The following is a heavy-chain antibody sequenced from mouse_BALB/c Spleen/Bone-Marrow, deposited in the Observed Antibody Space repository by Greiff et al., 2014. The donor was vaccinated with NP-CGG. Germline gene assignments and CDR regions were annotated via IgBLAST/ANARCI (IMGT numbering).Heavy chain of an antibody. CDR2: IGSGGSYT. CDR1: GFTFSSYD. V-gene: IGHV5-6*01. CDR3: SRLSYDYDVAWFAY. Sequence: EVMLVESGGDLVRPGGSLKLSCAASGFTFSSYDMSWVRQTPDKRLEWVATIGSGGSYTYYPDSVKGRFTISRDNAKNTLYLQMSSLKSEDTAMYYCSRLSYDYDVAWFAYWGQGTLVTVSA. J-gene: IGHJ3*01. D-gene: IGHD2-4*01.